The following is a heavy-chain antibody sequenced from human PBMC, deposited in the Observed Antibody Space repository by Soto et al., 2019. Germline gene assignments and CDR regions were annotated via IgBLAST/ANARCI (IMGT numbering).Heavy chain of an antibody. CDR2: ISGSGGST. D-gene: IGHD6-19*01. J-gene: IGHJ1*01. CDR1: GFTFSSYA. CDR3: AKERLAVAGPKGYFQH. Sequence: HPGGSLRLSCAASGFTFSSYAMSWVRQAPGKGLEWVSAISGSGGSTYYADSVKGRFTISRDNSKNTLYLQMSSLRAEDTAVYYCAKERLAVAGPKGYFQHWGQGTLVTVSS. V-gene: IGHV3-23*01.